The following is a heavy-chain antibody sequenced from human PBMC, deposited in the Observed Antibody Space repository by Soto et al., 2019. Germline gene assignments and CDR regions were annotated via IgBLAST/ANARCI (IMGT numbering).Heavy chain of an antibody. Sequence: SETLSLTCTVSGGSISSYYWIWIRQPPGKGLEWIGYIYYSGSTNYNPSLKSRVTISVDTSKNQFSLKLSSVTAADTAVYYCARTQAGYCSGGSCSSKIYYFDYWVQGTLVTVSS. CDR3: ARTQAGYCSGGSCSSKIYYFDY. CDR2: IYYSGST. CDR1: GGSISSYY. D-gene: IGHD2-15*01. J-gene: IGHJ4*02. V-gene: IGHV4-59*01.